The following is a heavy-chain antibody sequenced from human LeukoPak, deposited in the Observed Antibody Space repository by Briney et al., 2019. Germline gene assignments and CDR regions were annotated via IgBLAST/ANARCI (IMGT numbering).Heavy chain of an antibody. J-gene: IGHJ4*02. CDR3: ARGRGSSWYYFDY. CDR2: IYASGNT. D-gene: IGHD6-13*01. Sequence: SQTLSLTCTVSGGSISSYYWSWVRQPAGKGLEWIGRIYASGNTNYNPSLKGRVTMSLDTSKNQFSLNLSSVTAADTAVYYCARGRGSSWYYFDYWGRGTLVTVSS. CDR1: GGSISSYY. V-gene: IGHV4-4*07.